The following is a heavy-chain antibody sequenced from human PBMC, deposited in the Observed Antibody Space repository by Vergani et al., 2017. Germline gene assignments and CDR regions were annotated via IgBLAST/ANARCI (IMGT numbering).Heavy chain of an antibody. J-gene: IGHJ3*01. CDR3: AKVCGSTSCPYGGGAFDV. CDR2: INNNGGST. CDR1: GFTFNSYA. V-gene: IGHV3-23*01. Sequence: QLLESGGGLIQPGGSLRLSCAASGFTFNSYAMTWVRQAPGKGLEWVPGINNNGGSTYYADSVKGRFTISRDNSKYTLYLQMTDLRAEDTATYYCAKVCGSTSCPYGGGAFDVWGHGTMVTVSS. D-gene: IGHD2-2*01.